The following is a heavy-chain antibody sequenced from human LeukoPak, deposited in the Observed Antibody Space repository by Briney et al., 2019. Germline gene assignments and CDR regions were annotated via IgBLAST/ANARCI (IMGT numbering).Heavy chain of an antibody. CDR1: GFTVSSNY. V-gene: IGHV3-66*01. CDR2: IYSGGST. J-gene: IGHJ4*02. D-gene: IGHD3-22*01. CDR3: ARGHDYDSSVAY. Sequence: GGSLRLSCAASGFTVSSNYMSWVRQAPGKGLEWVSVIYSGGSTYYADSVKGRFTISRDNSKNTVDLQMNSLRAEDTAVYYCARGHDYDSSVAYWGQGTLVTVSS.